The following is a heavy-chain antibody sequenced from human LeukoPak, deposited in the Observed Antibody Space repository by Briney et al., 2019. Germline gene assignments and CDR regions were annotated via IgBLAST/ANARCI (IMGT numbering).Heavy chain of an antibody. D-gene: IGHD3-22*01. CDR1: GDSFSTGYW. V-gene: IGHV4-4*02. CDR3: ARSGSYYDARGYYSDSFDF. J-gene: IGHJ4*02. CDR2: IYHTGNT. Sequence: SGTLSLTCAVSGDSFSTGYWWSWVRQPPGKGLEWIAEIYHTGNTNYNPSLESRVIISLDKSNNQFSLTLNSVTAADTVVYYCARSGSYYDARGYYSDSFDFWGQGTPVTVSS.